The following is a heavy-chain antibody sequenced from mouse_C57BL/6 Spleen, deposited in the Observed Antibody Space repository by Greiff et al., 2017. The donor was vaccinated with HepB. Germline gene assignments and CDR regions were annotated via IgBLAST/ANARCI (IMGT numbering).Heavy chain of an antibody. D-gene: IGHD3-2*02. J-gene: IGHJ4*01. Sequence: QVQLQQPGAELVKPGASVKLSCKASGYTFTGYWMHWVKQRPGRGLEWIGRIDPNSGGTKYNEKFKSKATLTVDKPSSTAYMQLSSLTSEDSAVYYCARWDSSGALDAMDYWGQGTSVTVSS. V-gene: IGHV1-72*01. CDR3: ARWDSSGALDAMDY. CDR1: GYTFTGYW. CDR2: IDPNSGGT.